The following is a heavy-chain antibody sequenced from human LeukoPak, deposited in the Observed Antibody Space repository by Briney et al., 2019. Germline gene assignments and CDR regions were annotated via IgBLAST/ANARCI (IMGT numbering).Heavy chain of an antibody. CDR3: ARGVTVTTGEV. V-gene: IGHV1-18*04. Sequence: GASVKVSCKTSGYTFSGSYIHWVRQAPGQGLEWMGWISAYNGNTNYAQKLQGRVTMTTDTSTSTAYMELRSLRSDDTAVYYCARGVTVTTGEVWGQGTLVTVSS. CDR1: GYTFSGSY. D-gene: IGHD3-10*01. J-gene: IGHJ4*02. CDR2: ISAYNGNT.